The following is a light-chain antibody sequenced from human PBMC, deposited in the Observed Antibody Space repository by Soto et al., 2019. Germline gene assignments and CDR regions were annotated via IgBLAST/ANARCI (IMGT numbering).Light chain of an antibody. V-gene: IGKV1-5*03. J-gene: IGKJ1*01. CDR2: KAS. CDR1: QTISSL. Sequence: DIQMTQSPSTLSGSGGDRVTMTCRASQTISSLLAWYQQKPGKAPKLLIYKASTLKSGVPSRFSGSGSGTEFTLTISSLQPDDFATYYCQHYNSYSEAFGQGTKVDI. CDR3: QHYNSYSEA.